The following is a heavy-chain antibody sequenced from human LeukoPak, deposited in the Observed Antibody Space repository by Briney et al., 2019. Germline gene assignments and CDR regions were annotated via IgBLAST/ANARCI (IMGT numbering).Heavy chain of an antibody. CDR3: ARGSYPYSHGMDV. CDR1: GYNFNNYG. D-gene: IGHD1-26*01. J-gene: IGHJ6*02. Sequence: GASVKVSCKASGYNFNNYGVSWVRQAPGQGLEWMGWISAKTGNTNYAQKVQGRVTMTTDTSTTTAYMELRSLGSDDTAEYYCARGSYPYSHGMDVWGQGTTVTVSS. CDR2: ISAKTGNT. V-gene: IGHV1-18*01.